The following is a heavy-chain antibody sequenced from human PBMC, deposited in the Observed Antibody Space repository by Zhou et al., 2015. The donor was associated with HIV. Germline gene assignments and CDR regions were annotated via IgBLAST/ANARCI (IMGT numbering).Heavy chain of an antibody. Sequence: QVQLVQSGTEVTKPGSSVKVSCKASGGTFSGSEISWVRQVPGQGLEWMGGITPIFAIVNYAQKFRGRVTITADEYTSIAYMELTSLKSEDAAVYYCARNTGNYNYAFDMWGQGTMVIVSS. D-gene: IGHD5-24*01. V-gene: IGHV1-69*01. CDR3: ARNTGNYNYAFDM. J-gene: IGHJ3*02. CDR1: GGTFSGSE. CDR2: ITPIFAIV.